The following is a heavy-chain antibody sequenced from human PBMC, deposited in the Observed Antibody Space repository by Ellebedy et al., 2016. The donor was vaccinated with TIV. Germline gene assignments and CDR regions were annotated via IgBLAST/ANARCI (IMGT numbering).Heavy chain of an antibody. CDR1: GGSFSGYY. CDR2: VNQSGRT. Sequence: SETLSLTCGVYGGSFSGYYWSWVRQPPGKGLEWIGEVNQSGRTNYNPSLDKGRVTVSVDRSKNQFSLSLRSVTAADTAVYYCAEGRSGWYYMDVWGKGTTVTVSS. CDR3: AEGRSGWYYMDV. V-gene: IGHV4-34*01. D-gene: IGHD6-19*01. J-gene: IGHJ6*03.